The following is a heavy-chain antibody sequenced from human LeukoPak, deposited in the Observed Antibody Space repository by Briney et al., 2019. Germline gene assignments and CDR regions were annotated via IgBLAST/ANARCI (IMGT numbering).Heavy chain of an antibody. J-gene: IGHJ4*02. CDR2: IYYSGST. CDR1: GGSISSYY. Sequence: SETLSLTCTVSGGSISSYYWSWIRQPPGKGLEWIGYIYYSGSTNYNPSLKSRVTISVDTSKKQFSLKLSSVTAADTAVYYCARDQGGYNYDYWGQGTLVTVSS. D-gene: IGHD5-24*01. CDR3: ARDQGGYNYDY. V-gene: IGHV4-59*01.